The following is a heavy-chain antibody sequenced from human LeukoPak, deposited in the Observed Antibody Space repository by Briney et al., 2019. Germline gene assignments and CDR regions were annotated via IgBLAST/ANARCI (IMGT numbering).Heavy chain of an antibody. CDR3: ARWSGSSGN. J-gene: IGHJ4*02. V-gene: IGHV1-2*02. D-gene: IGHD1-26*01. CDR2: INPSSGAT. Sequence: VASVKVSCKASGYAFTDYYMHWVRQAPGQGLEWMGWINPSSGATNYAQKFQGRVTMTRDTSISTAYMELSRLRSDDAAVFYCARWSGSSGNWGQGTLVTFSS. CDR1: GYAFTDYY.